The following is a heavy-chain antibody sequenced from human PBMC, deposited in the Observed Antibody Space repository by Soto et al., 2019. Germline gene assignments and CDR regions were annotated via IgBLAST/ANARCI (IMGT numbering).Heavy chain of an antibody. CDR3: ASRIRAGYFDY. Sequence: SVKVSCKAPGGTFSSYAISWVRQAPGQGLEWMGGIIPIFGTANYAQKFQGRVTITADESTSTAYMELSSLRSEDTAVYYCASRIRAGYFDYWGQGTLVTVSS. CDR1: GGTFSSYA. D-gene: IGHD3-10*01. V-gene: IGHV1-69*13. J-gene: IGHJ4*02. CDR2: IIPIFGTA.